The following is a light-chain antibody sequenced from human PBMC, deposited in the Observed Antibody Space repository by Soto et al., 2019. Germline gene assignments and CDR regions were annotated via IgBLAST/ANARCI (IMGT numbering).Light chain of an antibody. CDR1: QTIRSNF. Sequence: EVVLTQSPATLSLSPGERATLSCRASQTIRSNFLTWYQQKPGQAPRLLIYTASTRAAGIPDRFSGSGSGIDFTLTISRLEPEDFAVYYCQHYASSSGHTFGQGTKLQIK. V-gene: IGKV3-20*01. CDR3: QHYASSSGHT. CDR2: TAS. J-gene: IGKJ2*01.